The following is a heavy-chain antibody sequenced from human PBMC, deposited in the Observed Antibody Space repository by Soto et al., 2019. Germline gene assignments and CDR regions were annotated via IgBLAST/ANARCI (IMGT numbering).Heavy chain of an antibody. J-gene: IGHJ5*02. Sequence: SVKVSCKASGGTFSSYSISWVRQAPGQGLEWMGGIIPIFGTANYAQKFQGRVTITADKSTSTAYMELSSLRSEDTAVYYCARELSGYYLNWFDPWGQGTLVTVSS. CDR3: ARELSGYYLNWFDP. CDR2: IIPIFGTA. CDR1: GGTFSSYS. V-gene: IGHV1-69*06. D-gene: IGHD3-22*01.